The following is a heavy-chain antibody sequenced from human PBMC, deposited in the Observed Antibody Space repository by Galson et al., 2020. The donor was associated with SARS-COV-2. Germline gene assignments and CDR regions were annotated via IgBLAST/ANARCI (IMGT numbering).Heavy chain of an antibody. CDR2: INHSGST. Sequence: SETLSLTCAVYVGSLSGYYWTWIRQPPGKGLEWIGEINHSGSTNYNTSLKSRVTISLHTSKNQFSLKLSSVTAADTAVYYCARRIWSGPPTNWYFDLWGRSTLVTVSS. J-gene: IGHJ2*01. V-gene: IGHV4-34*01. CDR3: ARRIWSGPPTNWYFDL. CDR1: VGSLSGYY. D-gene: IGHD3-3*01.